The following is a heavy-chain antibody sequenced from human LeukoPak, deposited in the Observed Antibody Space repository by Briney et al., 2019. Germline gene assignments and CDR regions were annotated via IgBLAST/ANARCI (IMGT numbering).Heavy chain of an antibody. CDR3: AIDRGYSSSWYFDY. Sequence: SETLSLTCTVSGGSISSYYWSWIRQPPGKGLEWIGYIYYSGSTNYNPSLKSRVTISVDTSKNQFSLKLSSVTAADTAVYYCAIDRGYSSSWYFDYWGQGTLVTVFS. D-gene: IGHD6-13*01. CDR1: GGSISSYY. V-gene: IGHV4-59*01. CDR2: IYYSGST. J-gene: IGHJ4*02.